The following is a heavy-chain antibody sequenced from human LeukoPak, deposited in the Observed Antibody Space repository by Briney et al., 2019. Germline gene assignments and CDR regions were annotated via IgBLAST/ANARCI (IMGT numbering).Heavy chain of an antibody. CDR3: ARARETEAIDY. CDR1: GGSFSGYY. J-gene: IGHJ4*02. V-gene: IGHV4-34*01. Sequence: SETLSLTCAVYGGSFSGYYWSWIRQPPGKGLEWIGEVNQSGSTNYNPSLKSRVTVSADTSKNQFSLRLTSVTAADMGLYYCARARETEAIDYWSRGTRVTVSS. D-gene: IGHD6-25*01. CDR2: VNQSGST.